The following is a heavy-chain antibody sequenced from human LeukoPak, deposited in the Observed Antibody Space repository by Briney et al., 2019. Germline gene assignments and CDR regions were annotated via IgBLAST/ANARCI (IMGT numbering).Heavy chain of an antibody. J-gene: IGHJ3*02. CDR2: IIPIFGTA. V-gene: IGHV1-69*05. D-gene: IGHD1-26*01. CDR1: GGTFNSYA. Sequence: SVKVSCKASGGTFNSYAISWVRQAPGQGLEWMGGIIPIFGTANYAQKVQGRVTITTDESTTTAYMELSSLRSEDTAVYYCARDHQGDSGSYDDAFDIWGQGTMVTVSS. CDR3: ARDHQGDSGSYDDAFDI.